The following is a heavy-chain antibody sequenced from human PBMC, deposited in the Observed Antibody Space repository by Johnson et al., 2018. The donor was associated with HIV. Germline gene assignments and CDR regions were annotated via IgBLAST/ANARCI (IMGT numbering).Heavy chain of an antibody. CDR3: ARGGSGSAQKGGDAFDI. CDR1: GFTVSSNY. Sequence: VQLVESGGGLVQPGGSLRLSCAASGFTVSSNYMSWVRQAPGKGLEWVSVIYSGGSTYYADYVKGRFTISRDNSKNTLYLQMNSLRAEDTAVYYCARGGSGSAQKGGDAFDIWGQGTMVTVSS. J-gene: IGHJ3*02. V-gene: IGHV3-53*01. CDR2: IYSGGST. D-gene: IGHD1-26*01.